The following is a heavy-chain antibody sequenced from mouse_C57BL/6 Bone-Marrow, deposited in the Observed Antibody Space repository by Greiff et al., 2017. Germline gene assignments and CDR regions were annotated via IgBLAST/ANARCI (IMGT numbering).Heavy chain of an antibody. CDR1: GFSLTSYG. CDR2: IWGDGST. CDR3: ANHYYGNYENAMDY. V-gene: IGHV2-3*01. Sequence: VQLVPSGPGLVAPSQSLSITCTVSGFSLTSYGVRWVRQPPGKGLEWLGVIWGDGSTNYHSALISRLSISKDNSKSQVFLKLNSLQTDDTSTDSCANHYYGNYENAMDYWGQGTSVTVSS. D-gene: IGHD2-1*01. J-gene: IGHJ4*01.